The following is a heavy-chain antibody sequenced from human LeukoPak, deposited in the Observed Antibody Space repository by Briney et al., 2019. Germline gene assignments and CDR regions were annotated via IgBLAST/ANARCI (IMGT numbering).Heavy chain of an antibody. J-gene: IGHJ4*02. Sequence: GESLQISCKGSGYSFTSYWIGWVRQMPGKGLEWMGIIYPGDSDTRYSPSFQGQVTISADKSISTAYLQWSSLKASDTAMYYCARLAPDYGGNSYFDYWGQGTLVTVSS. D-gene: IGHD4-23*01. CDR1: GYSFTSYW. V-gene: IGHV5-51*01. CDR3: ARLAPDYGGNSYFDY. CDR2: IYPGDSDT.